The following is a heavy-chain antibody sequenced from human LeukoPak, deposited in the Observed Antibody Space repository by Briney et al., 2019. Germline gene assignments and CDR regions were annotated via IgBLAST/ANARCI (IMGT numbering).Heavy chain of an antibody. CDR1: GYSFTSYW. Sequence: GESLKISCKGSGYSFTSYWIGWVRPMPGKGLEWMGIIYPGDSDTRYSPSFQGQVTISADKSISTAYLQWSSLKASDTAMYYCARRTYYDFWSGYSNGANDAFDIWGQGTMVTVSS. CDR2: IYPGDSDT. D-gene: IGHD3-3*01. J-gene: IGHJ3*02. CDR3: ARRTYYDFWSGYSNGANDAFDI. V-gene: IGHV5-51*01.